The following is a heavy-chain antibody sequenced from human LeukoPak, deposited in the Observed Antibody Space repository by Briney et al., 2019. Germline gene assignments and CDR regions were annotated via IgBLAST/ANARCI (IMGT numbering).Heavy chain of an antibody. J-gene: IGHJ6*02. CDR3: ARYSSGCHGCYYYGMDV. D-gene: IGHD6-19*01. Sequence: GSLRLSCAASGFIFRNYGMNWVRQPPGKGLEWIGYIYYSGSTNYNPSLKSRVTISVDTSKNQFSLKLSSVTAADTAVYYCARYSSGCHGCYYYGMDVWGQGTTVTVSS. V-gene: IGHV4-59*01. CDR1: GFIFRNYG. CDR2: IYYSGST.